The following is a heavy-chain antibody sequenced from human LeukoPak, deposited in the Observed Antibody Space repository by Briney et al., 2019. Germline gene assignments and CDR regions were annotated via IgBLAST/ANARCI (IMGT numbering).Heavy chain of an antibody. CDR1: GFTFSSYS. CDR2: ISSSSSYI. CDR3: ARGEQLVAY. D-gene: IGHD6-6*01. J-gene: IGHJ4*02. V-gene: IGHV3-21*01. Sequence: GGSLRLSCAASGFTFSSYSMNWVRQAPGKGLAGVSSISSSSSYIYYADSVKGRFTISRDNAKNSLYLQMNSLRAEDTAVYYCARGEQLVAYWGQGTLVTVSS.